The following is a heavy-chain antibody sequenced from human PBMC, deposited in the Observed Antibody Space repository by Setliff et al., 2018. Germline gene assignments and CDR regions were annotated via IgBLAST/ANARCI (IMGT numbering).Heavy chain of an antibody. CDR2: IHAGSSNT. CDR1: GYSFSSNA. CDR3: ARMSTSGPHYDY. Sequence: ASVNVSCKASGYSFSSNAFHWVRQAPGQTLEWMGWIHAGSSNTLYSQRIQDRITISRDTSATTVHMELSSLRSDDTAVYYCARMSTSGPHYDYWGQGTLVTVS. J-gene: IGHJ4*02. V-gene: IGHV1-3*01. D-gene: IGHD2-8*02.